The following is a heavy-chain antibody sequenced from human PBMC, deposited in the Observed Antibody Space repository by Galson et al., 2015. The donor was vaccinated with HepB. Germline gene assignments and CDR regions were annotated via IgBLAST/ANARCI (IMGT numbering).Heavy chain of an antibody. CDR3: ARRRYCSSAACYKNAFDI. V-gene: IGHV2-5*01. CDR1: GFSLSTGGVA. D-gene: IGHD2-2*02. J-gene: IGHJ3*02. Sequence: PALVKPTQTLTLTCTFSGFSLSTGGVAVGWIRQPPGKALEWLAMVFLNGDKYYSPFLKSRLTTTEDNSTNQVGPTKNNMDPADTGTYYCARRRYCSSAACYKNAFDIWGQGTMVTVSS. CDR2: VFLNGDK.